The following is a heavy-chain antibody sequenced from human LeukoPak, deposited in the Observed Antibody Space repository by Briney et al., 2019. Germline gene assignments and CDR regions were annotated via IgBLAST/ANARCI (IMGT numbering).Heavy chain of an antibody. CDR3: AREEIGGYDILTGGFDY. J-gene: IGHJ4*02. V-gene: IGHV1-2*02. Sequence: ASVTVSCKASGYTFTGYYMHWVRQAPGQGLEWMGWINPNSGGTNYAQKFQGRVTMTRDTSISTAYMELSRLRYDDTAVYYCAREEIGGYDILTGGFDYWGQGTLVTVSS. CDR2: INPNSGGT. D-gene: IGHD3-9*01. CDR1: GYTFTGYY.